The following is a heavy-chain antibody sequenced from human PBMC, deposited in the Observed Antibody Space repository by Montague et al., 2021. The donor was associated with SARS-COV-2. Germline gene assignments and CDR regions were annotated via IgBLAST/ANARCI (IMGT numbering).Heavy chain of an antibody. CDR1: GFTFSSYE. V-gene: IGHV3-48*03. Sequence: SLRLSCAASGFTFSSYEMNWVRQAPGKGLEWVSYISSSGSTIYYADSVKGRFTISRDNAKNSLYLQMNSLRAEDTAVYYCARDDSQYSGSYYRFGYWGQGTLVTVSS. CDR3: ARDDSQYSGSYYRFGY. CDR2: ISSSGSTI. D-gene: IGHD1-26*01. J-gene: IGHJ4*02.